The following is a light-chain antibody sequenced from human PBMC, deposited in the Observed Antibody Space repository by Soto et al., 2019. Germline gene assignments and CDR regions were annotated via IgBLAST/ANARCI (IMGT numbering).Light chain of an antibody. J-gene: IGKJ1*01. CDR1: QSVRNDH. Sequence: EIVLTQSPGTLSLSPGERATLSCRASQSVRNDHVAWYQQKTGQAPRLLISRAVTRAIGIPDRFSGSGSGTGFTLTISSLEPEDCALYYCQQYGTTPWTFGQGTKV. CDR3: QQYGTTPWT. V-gene: IGKV3-20*01. CDR2: RAV.